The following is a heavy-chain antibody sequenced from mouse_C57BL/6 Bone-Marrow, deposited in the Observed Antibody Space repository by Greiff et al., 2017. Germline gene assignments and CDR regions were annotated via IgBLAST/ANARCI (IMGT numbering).Heavy chain of an antibody. J-gene: IGHJ4*01. V-gene: IGHV3-6*01. CDR3: ARWLLHAMDY. CDR1: GYSITSGYY. Sequence: DVQLQESGPGLVKPSQSLSLTCSVTGYSITSGYYWNWIRQFPGNKLEWMGYISYDGSNNYNPSLKNRISITRDTSKNQFFLKLNSVTTEDTATYYCARWLLHAMDYWGQGTSVTVSS. CDR2: ISYDGSN. D-gene: IGHD2-3*01.